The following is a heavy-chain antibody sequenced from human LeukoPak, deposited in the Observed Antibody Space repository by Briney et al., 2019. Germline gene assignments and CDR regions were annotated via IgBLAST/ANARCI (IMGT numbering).Heavy chain of an antibody. D-gene: IGHD3-10*01. CDR2: ISYDGSNK. CDR3: ARDPFGALDY. J-gene: IGHJ4*02. V-gene: IGHV3-30*04. Sequence: GGSLRLSCAASGFTFSSYVMHWVRQAPGKGMEWVAIISYDGSNKYYADSVKGRFTISRDNSKNTLYLQMNSLRAEDTAVYYCARDPFGALDYWGQGTLVTVSS. CDR1: GFTFSSYV.